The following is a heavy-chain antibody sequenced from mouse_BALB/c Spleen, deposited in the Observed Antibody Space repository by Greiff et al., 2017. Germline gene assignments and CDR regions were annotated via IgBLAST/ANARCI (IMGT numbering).Heavy chain of an antibody. CDR1: GFNIKDYY. D-gene: IGHD2-1*01. V-gene: IGHV14-4*02. CDR3: KAYYGNYSYAMDY. CDR2: IDPENGDT. J-gene: IGHJ4*01. Sequence: EVMLVESGAELVRSGASVKLSCTASGFNIKDYYMHWVKQRPEQGLEWIGWIDPENGDTEYAPKFQGKATMTADTSSNTAYLQLSSLTSEDTAVYYCKAYYGNYSYAMDYWGQGTSVTVSS.